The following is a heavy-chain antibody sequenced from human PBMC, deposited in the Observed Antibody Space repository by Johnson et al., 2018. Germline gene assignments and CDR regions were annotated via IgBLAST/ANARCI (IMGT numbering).Heavy chain of an antibody. D-gene: IGHD2-21*02. CDR3: ARVSAYCGGDCYPGHYYYYYRDV. J-gene: IGHJ6*03. Sequence: QVQLVQSGGGVVQPGRSLRLSCAASGFTFSSYAMHWVRQAPGKGLEWVAVISYDGSNKYYADSVKGRFTISRDNSKKTLYLQMNSLRAEDTAGYYCARVSAYCGGDCYPGHYYYYYRDVWGKGTTVTVSS. CDR1: GFTFSSYA. V-gene: IGHV3-30-3*01. CDR2: ISYDGSNK.